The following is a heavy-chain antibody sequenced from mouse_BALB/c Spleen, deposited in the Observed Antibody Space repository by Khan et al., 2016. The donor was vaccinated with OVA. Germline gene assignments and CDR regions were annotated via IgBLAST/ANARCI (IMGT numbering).Heavy chain of an antibody. CDR2: ISYSGST. Sequence: EVQLVESGPGLVKPSQSLSLTCTVTGYSITSDYAWNWIRQSPGNKLEWMGYISYSGSTNYNPALKSRISITRDTSKNQFFLQLNSVTTEDTATYYCARDGSRYNYAMDYWGQGTSVTVSS. J-gene: IGHJ4*01. CDR3: ARDGSRYNYAMDY. V-gene: IGHV3-2*02. CDR1: GYSITSDYA. D-gene: IGHD2-3*01.